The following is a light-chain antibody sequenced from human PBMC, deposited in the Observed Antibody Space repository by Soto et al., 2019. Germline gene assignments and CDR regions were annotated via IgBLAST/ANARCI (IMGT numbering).Light chain of an antibody. CDR2: DAS. V-gene: IGKV1-5*01. J-gene: IGKJ1*01. CDR1: QRISNW. CDR3: QQYDSYST. Sequence: DIQMTQSPSTLSASVGDRVTITCRANQRISNWLAWYQQKPGKAPKLLIYDASSLERGVPLRFSGSGSGTEFALTISSLQPDDFATYYCQQYDSYSTFGQGTKVDIK.